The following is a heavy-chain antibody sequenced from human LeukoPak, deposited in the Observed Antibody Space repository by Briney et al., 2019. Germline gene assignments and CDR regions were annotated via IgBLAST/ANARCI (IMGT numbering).Heavy chain of an antibody. CDR3: AKEGRHFDWLLPRDDAFDI. CDR1: GFAFSSYA. V-gene: IGHV3-23*01. J-gene: IGHJ3*02. Sequence: GGSLRLSCAASGFAFSSYAMSWVRQAPGKGLEWVSAISGSGGSTYYADSVKGRFTISRDNSKNTLYLQMNSLRAEDTAVYYCAKEGRHFDWLLPRDDAFDIWGQGTMVTVSS. CDR2: ISGSGGST. D-gene: IGHD3-9*01.